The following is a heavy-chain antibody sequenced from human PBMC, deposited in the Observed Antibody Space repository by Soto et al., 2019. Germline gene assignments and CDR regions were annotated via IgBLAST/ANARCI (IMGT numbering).Heavy chain of an antibody. CDR3: AKEGRSIAAAGTIWFDP. CDR1: GFTFSSYA. J-gene: IGHJ5*02. V-gene: IGHV3-23*01. Sequence: EVQLLESGGGLVQPGGSLRLSCAASGFTFSSYAMSWVRQAPGKGLEWVSAISGSGGSTYYADSVKGRFTISRDNSKNTLYRQMNGVRAEDTAVYYCAKEGRSIAAAGTIWFDPWGQGTLVTVSS. CDR2: ISGSGGST. D-gene: IGHD6-13*01.